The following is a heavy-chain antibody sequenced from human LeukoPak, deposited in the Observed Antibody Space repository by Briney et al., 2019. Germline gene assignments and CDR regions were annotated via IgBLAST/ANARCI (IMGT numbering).Heavy chain of an antibody. CDR3: AKIWLGRRRIVDLVSTGETDY. D-gene: IGHD5/OR15-5a*01. V-gene: IGHV3-30*04. J-gene: IGHJ4*02. Sequence: QTGGSLRLSCAASGFTFSSYTMHWVRQAPGKGLEWVAVISFDGSNKYYADSVKGRFTISRDNSKNTLFLQMNGLRAEDAAVYYCAKIWLGRRRIVDLVSTGETDYWGQGTLVSVSS. CDR1: GFTFSSYT. CDR2: ISFDGSNK.